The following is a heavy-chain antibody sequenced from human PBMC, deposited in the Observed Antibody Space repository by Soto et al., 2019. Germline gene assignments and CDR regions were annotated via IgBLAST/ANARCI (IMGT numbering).Heavy chain of an antibody. CDR3: ARELLDQRPPAYYCYHYSMDV. D-gene: IGHD2-2*01. J-gene: IGHJ6*02. CDR2: IYSSGST. CDR1: RASMKSFY. V-gene: IGHV4-4*07. Sequence: PSETLSLTCTVSRASMKSFYFSWIRQPAGKGLEWIGRIYSSGSTTYNPSLKSRVTMSVDTARSQFSLRLTSVTAADTAVYYCARELLDQRPPAYYCYHYSMDVWGQGTTVTVSS.